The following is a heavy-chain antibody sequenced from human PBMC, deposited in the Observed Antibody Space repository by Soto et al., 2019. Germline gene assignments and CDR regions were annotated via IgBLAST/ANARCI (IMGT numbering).Heavy chain of an antibody. Sequence: QVQLVESGGGVVQPGRSLRLSCAASGFTFTNYAIHWVRQAPGKGLEWVAIISFDGITKYYADSGKGRFTISRDDSKXXXXXXXXXXXXXXXXXXXXXXXXXXXXLGRYFDYWGQGTLVTV. CDR1: GFTFTNYA. D-gene: IGHD3-16*01. V-gene: IGHV3-30*04. CDR3: XXXXXXXXLGRYFDY. CDR2: ISFDGITK. J-gene: IGHJ4*02.